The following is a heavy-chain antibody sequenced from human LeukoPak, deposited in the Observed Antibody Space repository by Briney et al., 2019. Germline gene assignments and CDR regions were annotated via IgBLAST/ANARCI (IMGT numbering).Heavy chain of an antibody. Sequence: GGSLRLSCAASGFTFSNAWMSWVRQAPGKGLEWVGRIKSKTDGGTTDYAAPVKGRFTISRDDSKNTLYLQMNSLRAEDTAVYYCAKNGPGNPSRRWYSGVYYYYGMDVWGQGTTVTVSS. V-gene: IGHV3-15*01. CDR2: IKSKTDGGTT. D-gene: IGHD6-13*01. CDR1: GFTFSNAW. CDR3: AKNGPGNPSRRWYSGVYYYYGMDV. J-gene: IGHJ6*02.